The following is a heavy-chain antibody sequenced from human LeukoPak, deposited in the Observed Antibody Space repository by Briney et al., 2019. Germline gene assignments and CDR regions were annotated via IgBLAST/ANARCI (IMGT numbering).Heavy chain of an antibody. CDR1: GFTFSSYA. V-gene: IGHV3-23*01. J-gene: IGHJ4*02. CDR2: ISGSGGST. CDR3: AKESYVLLWFGESDY. D-gene: IGHD3-10*01. Sequence: AGGSLRLSCAASGFTFSSYAMSWVRQAPGKGLEWVSAISGSGGSTYYADSVKGRFTISRDNSKNTLYLQMNSLRAEDTAVYYCAKESYVLLWFGESDYWGQGTLVTVSS.